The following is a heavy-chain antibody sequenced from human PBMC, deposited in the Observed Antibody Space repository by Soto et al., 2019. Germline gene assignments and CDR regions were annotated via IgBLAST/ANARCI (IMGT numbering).Heavy chain of an antibody. CDR2: IIPIFGTA. Sequence: ASVKVSCKASGGTFSSYAISWVRQAPGQGLEWMGGIIPIFGTANYAQKFQGRVTITADESTSTAYMELSSLRSEDTAVYYCARTGGSSDSHRSSNNWLDPWGQGTLVTFSS. CDR3: ARTGGSSDSHRSSNNWLDP. D-gene: IGHD6-13*01. J-gene: IGHJ5*02. CDR1: GGTFSSYA. V-gene: IGHV1-69*13.